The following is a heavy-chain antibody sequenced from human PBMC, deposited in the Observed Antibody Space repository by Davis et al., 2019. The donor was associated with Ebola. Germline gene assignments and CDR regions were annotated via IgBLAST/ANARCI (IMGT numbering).Heavy chain of an antibody. Sequence: HTGGSLRLSCAASGFTFSSYWMHWVRQAPGKGLVWVSRINSDGSSTSYADSVKGRFTISRDNAKNTLYLQMNSLRAEDTAVYYCARDEVIAARRLWYYGMDVWGQGTTVTVSS. D-gene: IGHD6-6*01. CDR2: INSDGSST. CDR1: GFTFSSYW. V-gene: IGHV3-74*01. J-gene: IGHJ6*02. CDR3: ARDEVIAARRLWYYGMDV.